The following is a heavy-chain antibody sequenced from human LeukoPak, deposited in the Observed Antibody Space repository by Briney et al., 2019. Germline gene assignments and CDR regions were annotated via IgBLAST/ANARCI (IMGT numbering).Heavy chain of an antibody. CDR3: ARDGETTVTTGWFDP. D-gene: IGHD4-17*01. CDR2: IYHSGST. CDR1: GYSISSGYY. J-gene: IGHJ5*02. Sequence: SETLSLTCTVSGYSISSGYYWGWIRQPPGKGLEWIGSIYHSGSTYYNPSLKSRVTISVDTSKNQFSLKLSSVTAADTAVYYCARDGETTVTTGWFDPWGQGTLVTVSS. V-gene: IGHV4-38-2*02.